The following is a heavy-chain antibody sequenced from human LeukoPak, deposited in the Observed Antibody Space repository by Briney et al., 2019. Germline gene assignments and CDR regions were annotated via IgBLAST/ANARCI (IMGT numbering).Heavy chain of an antibody. V-gene: IGHV3-23*01. CDR2: ISGSGGST. Sequence: SGGSLRLSCAASGFTFSSSAMSWVRQAPGKGLEWVSGISGSGGSTYYADSVKGRFTISRDNSKNTLYLQMNSLRAEDTAVYYCAKDVNYYDRSLDYWGQGTLVTVSS. CDR1: GFTFSSSA. CDR3: AKDVNYYDRSLDY. J-gene: IGHJ4*02. D-gene: IGHD3-10*02.